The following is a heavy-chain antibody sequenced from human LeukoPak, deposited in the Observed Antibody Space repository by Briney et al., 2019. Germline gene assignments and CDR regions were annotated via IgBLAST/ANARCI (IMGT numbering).Heavy chain of an antibody. Sequence: GGSLRLSCAASGFTFSSYWMSWVRQAPGKGLEWVANIKQDGSEKYYVDSVKGRFTISRDNAKNSLYLQMNSLRAEDTAVYYCARDGSTAPEPFDYWGQGTLVTVSS. V-gene: IGHV3-7*01. CDR3: ARDGSTAPEPFDY. D-gene: IGHD4-17*01. J-gene: IGHJ4*02. CDR2: IKQDGSEK. CDR1: GFTFSSYW.